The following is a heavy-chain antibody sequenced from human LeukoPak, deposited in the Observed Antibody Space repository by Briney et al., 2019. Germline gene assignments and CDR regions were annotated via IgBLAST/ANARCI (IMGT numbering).Heavy chain of an antibody. CDR1: GFTFGSYA. Sequence: GGSLRLSCAASGFTFGSYAMHWVRQAPGKGLECVAIMAYDASFTYYADSVKGRFTISRDNSKSRLYLQMSSLTPDDTGVYFCARGGYSIYDPLPGDFWGLGTLVTVSS. V-gene: IGHV3-30*04. CDR2: MAYDASFT. J-gene: IGHJ4*02. CDR3: ARGGYSIYDPLPGDF. D-gene: IGHD5/OR15-5a*01.